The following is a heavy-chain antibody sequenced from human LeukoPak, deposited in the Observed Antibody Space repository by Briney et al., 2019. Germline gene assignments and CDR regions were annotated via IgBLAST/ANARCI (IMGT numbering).Heavy chain of an antibody. V-gene: IGHV3-66*01. CDR1: GGSISSSSYY. Sequence: ETLSLTCTVSGGSISSSSYYWGWIRQPPGKGLEWVSVIYSGGSTYYADSVKGRFIISRDNSKNTLYLQMNSLRAEDTAVYYCARDRADYSGSYESYYYYYMDVWGKGTTVTISS. J-gene: IGHJ6*03. CDR3: ARDRADYSGSYESYYYYYMDV. CDR2: IYSGGST. D-gene: IGHD1-26*01.